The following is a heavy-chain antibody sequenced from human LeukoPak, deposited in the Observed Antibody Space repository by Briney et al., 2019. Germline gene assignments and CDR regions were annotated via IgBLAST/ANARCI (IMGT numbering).Heavy chain of an antibody. CDR2: IYYSGST. V-gene: IGHV4-39*01. CDR3: ARRAGGSSSWFTTYYFDY. J-gene: IGHJ4*02. CDR1: GGSISSSSYY. D-gene: IGHD6-13*01. Sequence: SETLSLTCTVAGGSISSSSYYCGWIRQPPGKGLEWIGSIYYSGSTYYNPSLKSRVTISVDTSKNQFSLKLSSVTAADTAVYYCARRAGGSSSWFTTYYFDYWGQGTLVTVSS.